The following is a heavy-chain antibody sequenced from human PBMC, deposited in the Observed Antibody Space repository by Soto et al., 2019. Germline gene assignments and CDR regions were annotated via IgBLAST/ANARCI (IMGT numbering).Heavy chain of an antibody. CDR2: ISLYSDGT. CDR1: GYTFSNYG. J-gene: IGHJ5*02. D-gene: IGHD2-2*01. CDR3: ARVVPGAEAWFGP. V-gene: IGHV1-18*01. Sequence: ASVAVSRKTSGYTFSNYGITWVRQAPGQPLEWLGWISLYSDGTNYAQKFQGRVSMTTDTSTTTAYMELRSLRSDDTAVYYCARVVPGAEAWFGPWGQGNLVTVSS.